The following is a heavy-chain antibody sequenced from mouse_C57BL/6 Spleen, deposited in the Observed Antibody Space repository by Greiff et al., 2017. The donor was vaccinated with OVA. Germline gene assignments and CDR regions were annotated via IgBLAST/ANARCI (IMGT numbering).Heavy chain of an antibody. CDR2: ISSGSSTS. V-gene: IGHV5-17*01. D-gene: IGHD1-1*01. J-gene: IGHJ2*01. Sequence: EVQLVESGGGLVKPGGSLKLSCAASGFTFRDYGMHWVRQAPEKGLEWVAYISSGSSTSYYADTVKGRSTISRDNAKNTLFLQMTSLRSEDTAMYYCARSYYYGSSPDYWGQGTTLTVSS. CDR1: GFTFRDYG. CDR3: ARSYYYGSSPDY.